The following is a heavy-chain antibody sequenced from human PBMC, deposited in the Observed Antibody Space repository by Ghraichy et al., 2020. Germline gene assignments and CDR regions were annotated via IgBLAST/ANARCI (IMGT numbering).Heavy chain of an antibody. CDR1: GYTFTSYY. V-gene: IGHV1-46*01. D-gene: IGHD2-21*02. CDR3: ARDSRRVRSSLTAMNWYFDL. Sequence: ASVKVSCKASGYTFTSYYMHWVRQAPGQGLEWMGIINPSGGSTSYAQKFQGRVTMTRDTSTSTVSMELSSLRSEDTAVYYCARDSRRVRSSLTAMNWYFDLWGRGTLVTVSS. CDR2: INPSGGST. J-gene: IGHJ2*01.